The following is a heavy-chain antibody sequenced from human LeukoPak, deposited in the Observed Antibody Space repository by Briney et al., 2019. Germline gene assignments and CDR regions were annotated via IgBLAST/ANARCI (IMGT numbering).Heavy chain of an antibody. V-gene: IGHV3-21*01. CDR2: ISSSCDYI. CDR3: VREDYYDRYFDY. CDR1: GFTFSSYS. D-gene: IGHD3-22*01. J-gene: IGHJ4*02. Sequence: GGSLRLSCAASGFTFSSYSMNWVRQAPGKGLEWVSSISSSCDYIYYADSVKRRFTISRDNAKRSLSLHMNSLRAEDTAVYYCVREDYYDRYFDYWGQGALVTVSS.